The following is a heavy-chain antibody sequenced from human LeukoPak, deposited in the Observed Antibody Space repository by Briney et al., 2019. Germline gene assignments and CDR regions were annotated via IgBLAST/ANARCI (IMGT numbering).Heavy chain of an antibody. CDR2: IYPGDSDT. J-gene: IGHJ4*02. CDR1: GYSFTSYW. Sequence: RGESLKISCKGFGYSFTSYWIGWVRQMPGKGLGWMGIIYPGDSDTRYSPSFQGQVTISADKSISTAYLQWSSLKASDTAMYYCTRQVEHYDYVWGSYRTSYYFDYWGQGTLVTVSS. V-gene: IGHV5-51*01. CDR3: TRQVEHYDYVWGSYRTSYYFDY. D-gene: IGHD3-16*02.